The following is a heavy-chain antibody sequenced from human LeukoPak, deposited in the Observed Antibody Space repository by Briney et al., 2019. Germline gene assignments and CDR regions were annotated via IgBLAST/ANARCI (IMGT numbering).Heavy chain of an antibody. V-gene: IGHV3-66*01. J-gene: IGHJ2*01. CDR3: ARDLLRNWYFDL. CDR1: GFTVSSNY. D-gene: IGHD3-3*01. Sequence: GGSLRLSCAASGFTVSSNYMARVRQAPGKGLECVSAIYSFGNTFYADSVKGRFTISRDNSKNTLYLQMNSLRVEDTAVYYCARDLLRNWYFDLWGRGTLVTVSS. CDR2: IYSFGNT.